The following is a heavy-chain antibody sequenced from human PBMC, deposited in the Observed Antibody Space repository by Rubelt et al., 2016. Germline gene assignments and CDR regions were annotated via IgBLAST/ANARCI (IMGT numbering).Heavy chain of an antibody. CDR1: GYTFTGYY. D-gene: IGHD3-22*01. V-gene: IGHV1-2*02. Sequence: QVQLVQSGAEVKKPGASVKVSCKASGYTFTGYYMHWVRQAPGQGLAWMGWINPNSGGTNYAQKFRGRVTRTRYTSISTAYMELGRLRSDDTAVYYCARFAIGGHSSGYLFDYWGQGTLVTVSS. J-gene: IGHJ4*02. CDR3: ARFAIGGHSSGYLFDY. CDR2: INPNSGGT.